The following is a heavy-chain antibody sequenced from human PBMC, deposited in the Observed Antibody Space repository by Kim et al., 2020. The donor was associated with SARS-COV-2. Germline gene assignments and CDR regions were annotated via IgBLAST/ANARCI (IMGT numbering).Heavy chain of an antibody. D-gene: IGHD3-3*01. CDR1: GYTFTSYG. J-gene: IGHJ6*03. V-gene: IGHV1-18*01. Sequence: ASVKVSCKASGYTFTSYGISWVRQAPGQGLEWMGWISAYNGNTNYAQKLQGRVTMTTDTSTSTAYMELRSLRSDDTAVYYCARDHTYYDFWSGYPLGRYYYYYMDVCGKGNTVTVSS. CDR2: ISAYNGNT. CDR3: ARDHTYYDFWSGYPLGRYYYYYMDV.